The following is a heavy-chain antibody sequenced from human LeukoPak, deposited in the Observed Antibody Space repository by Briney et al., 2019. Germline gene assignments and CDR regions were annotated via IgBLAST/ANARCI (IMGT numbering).Heavy chain of an antibody. V-gene: IGHV4-39*07. Sequence: SETLSLTCTVSGGSISSSTYYWGWIRQPPGKGLEWIGSLYSSGSTYYNPSLKSRVTISVDTSKNQFSLKLSSVTAADTAVYYCGRDLEGDTSGMGYWGQGTLVTVSS. CDR1: GGSISSSTYY. CDR2: LYSSGST. CDR3: GRDLEGDTSGMGY. J-gene: IGHJ4*02. D-gene: IGHD1-26*01.